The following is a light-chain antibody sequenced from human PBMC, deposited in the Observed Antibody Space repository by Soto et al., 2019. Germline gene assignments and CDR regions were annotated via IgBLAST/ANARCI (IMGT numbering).Light chain of an antibody. V-gene: IGKV1-39*01. CDR3: QQSYNSPLT. J-gene: IGKJ4*01. CDR2: AAS. CDR1: QRISTY. Sequence: DIQMTQSPSSLSASVGDTVTITCRASQRISTYLHWYQQRPGKAPNLLIYAASNLQSGVPSRFSGSGFGAVFALTISSLQLEDFATYYCQQSYNSPLTFGGGTKVEIK.